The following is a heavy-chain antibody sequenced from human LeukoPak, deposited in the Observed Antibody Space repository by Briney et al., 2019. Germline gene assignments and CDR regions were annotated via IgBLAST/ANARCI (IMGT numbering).Heavy chain of an antibody. D-gene: IGHD6-19*01. CDR2: ISSSGSTI. CDR3: ARDDKGIAVAGFDY. CDR1: GFTFSDYY. V-gene: IGHV3-11*04. J-gene: IGHJ4*02. Sequence: KTGGSLRLSCAASGFTFSDYYMSWIRQAPGKGLEWVSYISSSGSTIYYADSVKGRFTISRDNAKNSLYLQMISLRAEDTAVYYCARDDKGIAVAGFDYWGQGTLVTVSS.